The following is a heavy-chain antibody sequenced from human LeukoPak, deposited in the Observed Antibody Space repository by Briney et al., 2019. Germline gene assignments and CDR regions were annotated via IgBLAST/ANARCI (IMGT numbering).Heavy chain of an antibody. CDR1: GGSISSYY. V-gene: IGHV4-59*06. CDR2: IYYSGST. D-gene: IGHD3-9*01. J-gene: IGHJ4*02. CDR3: ATSALATPSRYYFDY. Sequence: SETLSLTCTVSGGSISSYYWTWIRQHPGKGLEWIGYIYYSGSTYYNPSLKSRISISVDTSENRFFLKLNSVTAADTAAYYCATSALATPSRYYFDYWGQGTLVTVSS.